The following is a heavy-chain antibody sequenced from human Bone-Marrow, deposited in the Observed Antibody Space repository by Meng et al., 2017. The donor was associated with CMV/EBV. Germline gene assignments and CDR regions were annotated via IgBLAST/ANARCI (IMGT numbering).Heavy chain of an antibody. J-gene: IGHJ4*02. Sequence: GESLKISCAASGFTFSSYSMNWVRQAPGKGLEWVSSISSSSSYIYYADSVKGRFTISRDNAKNSLYLQMNSLRAEDTAVYYCARGSGCSSTSCYAFDYWGQRTLVTVSS. CDR3: ARGSGCSSTSCYAFDY. V-gene: IGHV3-21*01. CDR1: GFTFSSYS. CDR2: ISSSSSYI. D-gene: IGHD2-2*01.